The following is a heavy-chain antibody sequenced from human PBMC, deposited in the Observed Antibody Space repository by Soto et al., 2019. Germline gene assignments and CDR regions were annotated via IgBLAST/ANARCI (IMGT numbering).Heavy chain of an antibody. Sequence: QVQLQQWGAGLLKPSEAMSLTCAVYGGSFRGYYWSWIRQPPGQGLEWIGEINDSGSTNYNPSLKSRFTILVDTSKNQFYLGLTSMPAADTAVYYCAGGECGFPFWGQGTLVTVSS. CDR2: INDSGST. V-gene: IGHV4-34*02. D-gene: IGHD3-3*01. CDR1: GGSFRGYY. J-gene: IGHJ1*01. CDR3: AGGECGFPF.